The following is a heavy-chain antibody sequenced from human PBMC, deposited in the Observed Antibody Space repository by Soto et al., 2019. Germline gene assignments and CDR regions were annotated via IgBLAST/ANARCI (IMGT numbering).Heavy chain of an antibody. J-gene: IGHJ4*02. CDR3: VGGGGRRDS. CDR1: GFSFSNYW. V-gene: IGHV3-7*04. CDR2: IKHDGSDQ. Sequence: EVQLVESGGGLVQPGGSLRLSCAVSGFSFSNYWMSWVRQAPGKGLEWVANIKHDGSDQYYVDSMRGRFTISRDNAKNSLYVQRKSLRAGGTAVYFCVGGGGRRDSRGEGALVTVSS.